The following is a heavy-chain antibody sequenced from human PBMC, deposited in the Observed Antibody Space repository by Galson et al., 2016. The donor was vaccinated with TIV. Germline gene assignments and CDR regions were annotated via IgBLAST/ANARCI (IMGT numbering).Heavy chain of an antibody. CDR2: ITGSGYGAYGT. CDR3: AKDSTYSGGWFWFY. V-gene: IGHV3-23*01. J-gene: IGHJ4*02. D-gene: IGHD6-19*01. Sequence: SLRLSCAASGFTFSRYGMHWVRQSPGKGLEWVATITGSGYGAYGTYYTDSVKGRFTVSRDNSKSTLFLEMNSLRAEDTAVDYCAKDSTYSGGWFWFYWGQGTLVTVSS. CDR1: GFTFSRYG.